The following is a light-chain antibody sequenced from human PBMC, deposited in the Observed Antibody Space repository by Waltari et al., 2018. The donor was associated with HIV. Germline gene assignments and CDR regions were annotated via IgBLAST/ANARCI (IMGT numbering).Light chain of an antibody. CDR1: QSVLDRSNNKNC. CDR2: WAS. Sequence: DIVMTQSPDSLVVSLGERATINCKASQSVLDRSNNKNCLGWYQQKPGQPPKLIIYWASTRESEVPDRFSGSGSGTDFNLTISSLQSEDVAVYYCQQYYSSLPTFGQGTKVESK. CDR3: QQYYSSLPT. V-gene: IGKV4-1*01. J-gene: IGKJ1*01.